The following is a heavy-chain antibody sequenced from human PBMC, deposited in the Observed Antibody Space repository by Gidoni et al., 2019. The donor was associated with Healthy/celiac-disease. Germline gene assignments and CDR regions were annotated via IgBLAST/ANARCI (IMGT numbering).Heavy chain of an antibody. CDR2: IYYSGST. CDR1: GGSISSYY. D-gene: IGHD2-2*01. Sequence: QVQLQESGPGLVKPSETLSLTCTVSGGSISSYYWSWIRQPPGKGLEWIGYIYYSGSTNYNPSLKSRVTISVDTSKNQFSLKLSSVTAADTAVYYCARVLYCSSTSCQYYFDYWGQGTLVTVSS. V-gene: IGHV4-59*01. CDR3: ARVLYCSSTSCQYYFDY. J-gene: IGHJ4*02.